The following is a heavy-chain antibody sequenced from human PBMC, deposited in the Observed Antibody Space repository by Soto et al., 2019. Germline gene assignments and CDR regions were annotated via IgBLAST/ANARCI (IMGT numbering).Heavy chain of an antibody. J-gene: IGHJ6*02. CDR2: ISAYNGNT. CDR1: GYTFTSYG. D-gene: IGHD2-2*01. CDR3: ARDFGFIVVVPAAIDYYYYGMDV. V-gene: IGHV1-18*01. Sequence: ASVKVSCKASGYTFTSYGISWVRQAPGQGLEWMGWISAYNGNTNYAQKLQGRVTMTTDTSTSTAYMELRSLRSDDTAGYYCARDFGFIVVVPAAIDYYYYGMDVWAKGPRSPSP.